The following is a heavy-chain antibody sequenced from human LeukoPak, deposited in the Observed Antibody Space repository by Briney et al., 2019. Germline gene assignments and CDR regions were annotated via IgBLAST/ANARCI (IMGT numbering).Heavy chain of an antibody. CDR3: AKDSTEGPAAIGGPPTEYYFDY. J-gene: IGHJ4*02. Sequence: PGGPLRLSCAASGFTFSSYAMSWVRQAPGKGLEWVSAISGSGGSTYYADSVKGRFTISRDNSKNTLYLQMNSLRAEDTAVYYCAKDSTEGPAAIGGPPTEYYFDYWGQGTLVTVSS. CDR1: GFTFSSYA. CDR2: ISGSGGST. D-gene: IGHD2-2*02. V-gene: IGHV3-23*01.